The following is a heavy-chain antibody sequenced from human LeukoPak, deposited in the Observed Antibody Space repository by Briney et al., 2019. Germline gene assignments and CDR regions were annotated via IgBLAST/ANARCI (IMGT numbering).Heavy chain of an antibody. Sequence: GGSLRLSCAASGFTFSNAWMSWVRQAPGKGLEWVGRIKSKTDGGTTDYAAPVKGRFTISRDDSKNTLYLQMSSLKTEDTAVYYCTTDLYYDILTGYYREYNWFDPWGQGTLVTVSS. CDR3: TTDLYYDILTGYYREYNWFDP. J-gene: IGHJ5*02. D-gene: IGHD3-9*01. CDR2: IKSKTDGGTT. CDR1: GFTFSNAW. V-gene: IGHV3-15*01.